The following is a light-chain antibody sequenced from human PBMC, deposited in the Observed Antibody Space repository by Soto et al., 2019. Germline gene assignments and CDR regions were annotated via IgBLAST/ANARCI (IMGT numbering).Light chain of an antibody. CDR2: EVS. J-gene: IGLJ2*01. CDR1: SSDVGGYNY. Sequence: QSVLTQPASVSGSPGQSITISCTGTSSDVGGYNYVSWYQQHPGKAPKLMIYEVSNRPSGVSNRFSGSKSGNTASLTISGLQADDEADYYCRSYTRNSPLVFGGGTKLTVL. V-gene: IGLV2-14*01. CDR3: RSYTRNSPLV.